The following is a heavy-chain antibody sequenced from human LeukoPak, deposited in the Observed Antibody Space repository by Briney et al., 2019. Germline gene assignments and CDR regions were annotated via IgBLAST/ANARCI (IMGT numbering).Heavy chain of an antibody. Sequence: SETLSLTYTVSGGSISSGSISSYYWSWIRQPPGKGLEWIGYIYYSGSTNYNPSLKSRVTISVDTSKNQFSLKLSSVTAADTAVYYCATMSGTYYKFDYWGQGTLVTVSS. CDR3: ATMSGTYYKFDY. CDR2: IYYSGST. V-gene: IGHV4-61*01. D-gene: IGHD1-26*01. CDR1: GGSISSGSISSYY. J-gene: IGHJ4*02.